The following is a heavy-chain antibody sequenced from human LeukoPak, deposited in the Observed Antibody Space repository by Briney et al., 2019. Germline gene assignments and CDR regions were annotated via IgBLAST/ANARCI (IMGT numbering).Heavy chain of an antibody. J-gene: IGHJ4*02. CDR3: ARGFRQWLSGSLWNY. V-gene: IGHV1-69*05. CDR2: IIPIFGTA. CDR1: GGTFSSYA. D-gene: IGHD6-19*01. Sequence: SVKVSCKASGGTFSSYAISWVRQAPGQGLEWMGGIIPIFGTANYAQKFQGRVTMTRNTSISTAYMELSSLRSEDTAVYYCARGFRQWLSGSLWNYWGQGTLVTVSS.